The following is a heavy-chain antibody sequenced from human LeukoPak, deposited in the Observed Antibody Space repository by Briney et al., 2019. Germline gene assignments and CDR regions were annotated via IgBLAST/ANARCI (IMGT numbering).Heavy chain of an antibody. Sequence: GGSLRLSCAASGFTFSSYSMNWVRQAPGKGLEWVSSNSSSSSYIYYADSVKGRFTISRDNAKNSLYLQMNSLRAEDTAVYYCARDSEDYYYGMDVWGKGTTVTVSS. V-gene: IGHV3-21*01. CDR3: ARDSEDYYYGMDV. CDR1: GFTFSSYS. CDR2: NSSSSSYI. J-gene: IGHJ6*04.